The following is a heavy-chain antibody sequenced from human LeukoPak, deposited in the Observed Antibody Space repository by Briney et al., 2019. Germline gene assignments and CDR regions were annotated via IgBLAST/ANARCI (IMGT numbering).Heavy chain of an antibody. CDR1: GFTFSSYE. CDR3: ARGSSSYSSSWYPGVAYY. CDR2: ISSSGSTI. Sequence: GGSLRLSCAASGFTFSSYEMNWVRQAPGKGLEWVSYISSSGSTIYYADSVKGRFTISGDNAKNSLYLQMNSLRAEDTAVYYCARGSSSYSSSWYPGVAYYWGQGTLVTVSS. V-gene: IGHV3-48*03. D-gene: IGHD6-13*01. J-gene: IGHJ4*02.